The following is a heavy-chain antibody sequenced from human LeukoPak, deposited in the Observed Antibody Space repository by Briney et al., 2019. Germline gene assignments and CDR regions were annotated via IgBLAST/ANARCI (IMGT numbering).Heavy chain of an antibody. Sequence: PSETLSLTCAVYGGSFSGYYWSWIRQHPGKGLEWIGYIYYSGSTYYNPSLKSRVTISVDTSKNQFSLKLSSVTAADTAVYYCARGSTRGDFDYWGQGTLVTVSS. CDR3: ARGSTRGDFDY. V-gene: IGHV4-31*11. CDR2: IYYSGST. D-gene: IGHD3-10*01. CDR1: GGSFSGYY. J-gene: IGHJ4*02.